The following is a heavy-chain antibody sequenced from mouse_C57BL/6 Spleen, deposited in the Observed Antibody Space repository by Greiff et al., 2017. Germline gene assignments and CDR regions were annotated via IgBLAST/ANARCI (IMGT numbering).Heavy chain of an antibody. CDR2: ISNGGGST. CDR1: GFTFSDYY. CDR3: ASYVGYAMDY. V-gene: IGHV5-12*01. D-gene: IGHD2-12*01. J-gene: IGHJ4*01. Sequence: EVQRVESGGGLVQPGGSLKLSCAASGFTFSDYYMYWVRQTPEKRLEWVAYISNGGGSTYYPDTVKGRFTISRDNAKNTLYLQMSRLKSEDTAMYYCASYVGYAMDYWGQGTSVTVSS.